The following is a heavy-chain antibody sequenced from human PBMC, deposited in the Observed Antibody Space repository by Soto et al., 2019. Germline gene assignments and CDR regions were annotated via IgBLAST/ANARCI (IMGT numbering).Heavy chain of an antibody. CDR1: GDSISNLDYF. Sequence: SETLSLTCSVSGDSISNLDYFWAWIRQPPGQALEYIGYIYTSATTYYNPSFESRVAISVDTSKSQFSLNVTSVTAADTAVYFCARGRYCLTGRCFPNWFDSWGQGALVTVSS. V-gene: IGHV4-30-4*01. CDR3: ARGRYCLTGRCFPNWFDS. J-gene: IGHJ5*01. D-gene: IGHD7-27*01. CDR2: IYTSATT.